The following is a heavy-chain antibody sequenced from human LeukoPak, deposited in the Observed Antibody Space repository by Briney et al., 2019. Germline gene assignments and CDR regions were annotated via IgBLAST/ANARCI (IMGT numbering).Heavy chain of an antibody. V-gene: IGHV3-30-3*01. J-gene: IGHJ5*02. D-gene: IGHD6-13*01. Sequence: PGGSLRLSCAASGFTFSSYAMHWVRQAPGKGLEWVAVISYDGSNKYYADSVKGRFTISRDNSKNTLYLQMNSLRAEDTAVYYCAGGPPLGQQLVPGSWFDPWGQGTLVTVSS. CDR1: GFTFSSYA. CDR3: AGGPPLGQQLVPGSWFDP. CDR2: ISYDGSNK.